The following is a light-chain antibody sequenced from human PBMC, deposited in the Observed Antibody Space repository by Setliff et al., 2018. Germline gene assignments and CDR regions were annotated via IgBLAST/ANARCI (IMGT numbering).Light chain of an antibody. CDR2: GNS. CDR1: SSNIGAGYD. Sequence: QSVLTQKPSVSGAPGQRVTISCTGSSSNIGAGYDVHWYQHVPGTAPRLLIYGNSNRPSGVPDRFSGSKSGTSASLAITGLQAEDEADYYCQSYDSSLSALYVFGTGTKVTVL. V-gene: IGLV1-40*01. CDR3: QSYDSSLSALYV. J-gene: IGLJ1*01.